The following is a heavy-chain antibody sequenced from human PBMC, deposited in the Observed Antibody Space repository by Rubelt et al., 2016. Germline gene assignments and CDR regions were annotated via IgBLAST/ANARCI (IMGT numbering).Heavy chain of an antibody. CDR2: VWYDGSNK. CDR3: AKDRNFGPAAGCFDS. D-gene: IGHD6-13*01. Sequence: STYGIHWVRQAPGKGLEWVAVVWYDGSNKYYADSVKGRFTISRDNSKNTLYLQMNSLRADDTAVYYCAKDRNFGPAAGCFDSWGQGTLVTVSS. CDR1: STYG. V-gene: IGHV3-33*06. J-gene: IGHJ4*02.